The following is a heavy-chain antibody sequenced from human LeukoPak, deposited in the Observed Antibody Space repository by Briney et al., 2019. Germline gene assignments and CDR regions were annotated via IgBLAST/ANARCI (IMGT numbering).Heavy chain of an antibody. Sequence: PGGSLRLSCAASGFTFSSYSMNWVRQAPGKGLEWVSYISSSSSTIYYADSVKGRFTISRDNAKNSLYLQMNSLRAEDTAVYYCARDGFYGSGSYYPRYFDYWGQGTLVTVSS. CDR2: ISSSSSTI. V-gene: IGHV3-48*01. J-gene: IGHJ4*02. CDR1: GFTFSSYS. CDR3: ARDGFYGSGSYYPRYFDY. D-gene: IGHD3-10*01.